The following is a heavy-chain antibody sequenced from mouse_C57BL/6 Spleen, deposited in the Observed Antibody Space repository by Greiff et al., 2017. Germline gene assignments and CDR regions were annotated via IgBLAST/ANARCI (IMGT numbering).Heavy chain of an antibody. D-gene: IGHD1-1*01. J-gene: IGHJ3*01. CDR2: IDPETGGT. V-gene: IGHV1-15*01. Sequence: VKLMESGAELVRPGASVTLSCKASGYTFTDYEMHWVKQTPVHGLEWIGAIDPETGGTAYNQKFKGKAILTADKSSSTAYMELRSLTSEDSAVYYCTRDGHYYGSAWFAYWGQGTLVTVSA. CDR1: GYTFTDYE. CDR3: TRDGHYYGSAWFAY.